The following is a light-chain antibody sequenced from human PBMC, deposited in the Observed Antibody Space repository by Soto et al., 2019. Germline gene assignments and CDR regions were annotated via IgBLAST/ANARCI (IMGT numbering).Light chain of an antibody. J-gene: IGKJ4*01. V-gene: IGKV1-5*03. Sequence: DIQMTQSPSTLSASVGDRVTITCRASQSISSWLAWYQQKPGKAPKVLIYKASNLESGVPSRFSGSGSGTEFTLTISSLQADDFATYYCQQYNDLSTFGGGTKVDIK. CDR3: QQYNDLST. CDR2: KAS. CDR1: QSISSW.